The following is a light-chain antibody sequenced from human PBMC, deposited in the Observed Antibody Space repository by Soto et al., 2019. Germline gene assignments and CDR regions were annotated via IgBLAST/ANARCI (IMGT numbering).Light chain of an antibody. J-gene: IGKJ5*01. V-gene: IGKV1-17*01. Sequence: SQMTQSPSSLSASIGYKLTFTCRPSQSISNFLNWYQQKPGKAPKLMXYATSSLQSGVPSRFSGSGSGTEFTLTISSLQPEDFATYYCQQLNSYPPITFGQGTRLEIK. CDR3: QQLNSYPPIT. CDR1: QSISNF. CDR2: ATS.